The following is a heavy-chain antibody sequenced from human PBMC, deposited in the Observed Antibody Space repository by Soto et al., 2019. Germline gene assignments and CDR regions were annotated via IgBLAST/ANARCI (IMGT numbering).Heavy chain of an antibody. Sequence: RSLTCTVSGGSISSGGYYWSWIRQHPGKGLEWIGYIYYSGSTYYNPSLESRVTISVDTSKNQFSLKLSSVTAADTAVYYCARESKGASLQSYGMDVWGQGTTVTVSS. CDR1: GGSISSGGYY. CDR3: ARESKGASLQSYGMDV. CDR2: IYYSGST. J-gene: IGHJ6*02. D-gene: IGHD1-26*01. V-gene: IGHV4-31*03.